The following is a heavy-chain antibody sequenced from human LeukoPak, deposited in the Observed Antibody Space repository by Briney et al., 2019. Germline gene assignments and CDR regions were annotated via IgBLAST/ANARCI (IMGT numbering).Heavy chain of an antibody. J-gene: IGHJ4*02. V-gene: IGHV3-7*03. D-gene: IGHD3-3*01. CDR3: AKDRENDFWSGYSAGYYFDY. CDR1: GFTFSSYW. Sequence: GGSLRLSCAASGFTFSSYWMSWVRQAPGKGLEWVANIKQDGSEKYYVDSVKGRFTISRDNAKNSLYLQMNSLRAEDTAVYYCAKDRENDFWSGYSAGYYFDYWGQGTLVTVSS. CDR2: IKQDGSEK.